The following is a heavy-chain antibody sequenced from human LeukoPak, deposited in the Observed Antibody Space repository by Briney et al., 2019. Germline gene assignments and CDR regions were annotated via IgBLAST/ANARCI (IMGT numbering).Heavy chain of an antibody. CDR2: IKRDGDEK. V-gene: IGHV3-7*01. CDR1: GFTFSSYW. D-gene: IGHD3-10*01. J-gene: IGHJ5*01. Sequence: GGSLRLSCAASGFTFSSYWMNWVRQAPGKGLEWVANIKRDGDEKNYVDSVRGRFSISRDNAKNSLYLQMDSLRAEDTAVYYCAKEGAYPIITYDSWGQGALVTVSS. CDR3: AKEGAYPIITYDS.